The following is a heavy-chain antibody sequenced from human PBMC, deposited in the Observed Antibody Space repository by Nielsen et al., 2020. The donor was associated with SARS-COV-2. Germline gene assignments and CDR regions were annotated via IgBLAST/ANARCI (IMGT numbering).Heavy chain of an antibody. CDR1: RGSISSYF. J-gene: IGHJ5*02. CDR3: ARDVGGWFDP. Sequence: SETLSLTCTVSRGSISSYFWSWIRQPPGKGLEWLGYIYYSGSTYYNPSLKSRVTISVDTSKNQFSLKLSSVTAADTAVYYCARDVGGWFDPWGQGTLVTVSS. V-gene: IGHV4-30-4*01. D-gene: IGHD4-23*01. CDR2: IYYSGST.